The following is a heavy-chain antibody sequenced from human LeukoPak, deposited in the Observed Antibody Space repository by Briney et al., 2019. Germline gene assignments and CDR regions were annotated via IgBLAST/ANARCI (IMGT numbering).Heavy chain of an antibody. CDR2: INSDGSST. CDR1: GFTFSSYW. J-gene: IGHJ1*01. D-gene: IGHD3-22*01. V-gene: IGHV3-74*01. Sequence: GXSLRLSCAASGFTFSSYWMHWVRQAPGKGLVWVSRINSDGSSTIYADSVKGRFTISRDNAKNTLYLQMNSLRAEDTAVYYCAREGFGYYYDSSGYYPSEYFQHWGQGTLVTVSS. CDR3: AREGFGYYYDSSGYYPSEYFQH.